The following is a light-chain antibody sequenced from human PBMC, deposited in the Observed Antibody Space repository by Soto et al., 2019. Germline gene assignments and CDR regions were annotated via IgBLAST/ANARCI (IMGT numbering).Light chain of an antibody. CDR3: QQYENLPT. CDR1: QSINGW. V-gene: IGKV1-5*03. Sequence: DIQLTQSPSTLSASVGARVTITCRASQSINGWLAWYQQKPGQAPNLLIYKASTLESGVPSRFRGSGSGTDFTFTISRLQPEDIATYYCQQYENLPTFGQGTRLEI. J-gene: IGKJ5*01. CDR2: KAS.